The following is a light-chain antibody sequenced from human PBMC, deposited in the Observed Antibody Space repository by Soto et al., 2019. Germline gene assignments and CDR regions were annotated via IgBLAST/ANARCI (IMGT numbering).Light chain of an antibody. CDR1: QSLQHSNGYNC. CDR3: MQSLQTPLT. J-gene: IGKJ4*01. V-gene: IGKV2-28*01. CDR2: LGS. Sequence: DIVMTQSPLSLPVTPGEPASISCRSSQSLQHSNGYNCLDWYLQKPGQSPQLLIYLGSNRASGVPDRFSGSGSGTDFTLTISRVEAEDVGVYYCMQSLQTPLTFGGGTKVEIK.